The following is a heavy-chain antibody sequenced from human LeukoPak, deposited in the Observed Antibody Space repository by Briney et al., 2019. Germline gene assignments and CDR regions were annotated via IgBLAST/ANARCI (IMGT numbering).Heavy chain of an antibody. CDR2: MNPNRGNT. J-gene: IGHJ5*02. V-gene: IGHV1-8*01. D-gene: IGHD3-10*01. CDR1: GYTFTSYD. Sequence: ASVKVSCKASGYTFTSYDINWVRQATGQGLEWMGWMNPNRGNTGYAQKFQGRVTMTRNTSISTAYMELSSLRSEDTAVYYCARVYSSYYYGSGSYDWFDPWGQGTLVTVSS. CDR3: ARVYSSYYYGSGSYDWFDP.